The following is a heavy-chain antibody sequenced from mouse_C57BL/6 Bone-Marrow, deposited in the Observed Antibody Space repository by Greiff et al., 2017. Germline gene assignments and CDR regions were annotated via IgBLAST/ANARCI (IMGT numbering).Heavy chain of an antibody. V-gene: IGHV5-4*01. CDR1: GFTFSSYA. CDR2: ISDGGSYT. Sequence: EVHLVESGGGLVKPGGSLKLSCAASGFTFSSYAMSWVRQTPEKRLEWVATISDGGSYTYYPDNVKGRFTISRDNAKNNLYRQMSRLKSEDTAMYYCARDPIYYYGSSYGGFADWGQGTLDTVSA. CDR3: ARDPIYYYGSSYGGFAD. J-gene: IGHJ3*01. D-gene: IGHD1-1*01.